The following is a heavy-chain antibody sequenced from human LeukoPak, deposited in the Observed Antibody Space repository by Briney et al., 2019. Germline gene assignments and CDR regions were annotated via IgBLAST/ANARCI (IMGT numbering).Heavy chain of an antibody. D-gene: IGHD4-17*01. Sequence: PGRSLRLSCAASGFTFSSYAMHWVRQAPGKGLEWVAVISYDGSNKYYADSVKGRFTISRDNSKNTLYLQMNSLRAEDTAVYYCARNYGDYFSLDYGMDVWGQGTTVTVSS. CDR2: ISYDGSNK. J-gene: IGHJ6*02. V-gene: IGHV3-30-3*01. CDR3: ARNYGDYFSLDYGMDV. CDR1: GFTFSSYA.